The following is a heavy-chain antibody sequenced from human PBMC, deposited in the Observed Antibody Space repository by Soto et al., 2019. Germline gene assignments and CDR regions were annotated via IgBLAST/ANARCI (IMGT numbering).Heavy chain of an antibody. CDR1: GYSFTSYW. D-gene: IGHD1-1*01. Sequence: GESLKISCKGSGYSFTSYWIGWVRQMPGKGLEWMGIIYPGDSDTRYSPSFQGQVTISADKSISTAYLQWSSLKASDTAMYYCARPERPYYCYYGMDVLGKRTTVTVSS. V-gene: IGHV5-51*01. CDR3: ARPERPYYCYYGMDV. J-gene: IGHJ6*04. CDR2: IYPGDSDT.